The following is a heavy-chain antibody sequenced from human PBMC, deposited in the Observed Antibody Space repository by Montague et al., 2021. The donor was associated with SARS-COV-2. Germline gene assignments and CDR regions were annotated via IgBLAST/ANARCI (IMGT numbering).Heavy chain of an antibody. CDR2: IYHSGST. J-gene: IGHJ5*02. CDR1: GGSISSGSYY. V-gene: IGHV4-39*01. D-gene: IGHD3-3*01. CDR3: ARQRAGSDTMFGVVVYDRGFDP. Sequence: SETLSLTCTVSGGSISSGSYYWAWIRQPPGKGLEWLGNIYHSGSTYYNPSLKSRLTISVDTSKNQFSLKLSSVTAADTAVYYCARQRAGSDTMFGVVVYDRGFDPWGQGTLVTVSS.